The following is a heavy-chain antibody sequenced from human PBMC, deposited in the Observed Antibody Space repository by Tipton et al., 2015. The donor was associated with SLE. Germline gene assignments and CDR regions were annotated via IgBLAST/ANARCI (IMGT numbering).Heavy chain of an antibody. J-gene: IGHJ6*02. D-gene: IGHD2-2*01. V-gene: IGHV3-74*01. CDR3: ARKVVVPGAIRDYYGMDV. CDR1: GITLSSYW. CDR2: INSDGSST. Sequence: SLRLSCAASGITLSSYWMHWVRQAPGKGLVCVSHINSDGSSTSYAESVKGRFTISGDNAKNTLYLQMNSLRAEDTAVYYCARKVVVPGAIRDYYGMDVWGQGTTVTVSS.